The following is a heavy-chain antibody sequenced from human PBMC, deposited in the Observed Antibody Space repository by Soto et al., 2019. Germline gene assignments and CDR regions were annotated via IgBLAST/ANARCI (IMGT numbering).Heavy chain of an antibody. J-gene: IGHJ5*02. Sequence: QVQLVESGGGVVQPGRSLRLSCTASGFTFSNYGIHWVRQAPGKGLEWVAVIWPDGNNKYYPDSVKGRFTISRDNSKNTLYLQMNSRRAEDTAVYYCARAXXVXXXQLGWFDPWGQGTLVTVSS. CDR3: ARAXXVXXXQLGWFDP. CDR2: IWPDGNNK. V-gene: IGHV3-33*01. CDR1: GFTFSNYG. D-gene: IGHD3-16*01.